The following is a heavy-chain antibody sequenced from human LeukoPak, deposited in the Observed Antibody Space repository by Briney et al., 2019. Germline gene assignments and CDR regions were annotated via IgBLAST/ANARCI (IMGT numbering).Heavy chain of an antibody. CDR1: GGSISSGGYY. V-gene: IGHV4-31*03. CDR2: IYYSGST. J-gene: IGHJ4*02. CDR3: ASPNVDTTQY. D-gene: IGHD5-18*01. Sequence: SETLSLTCTVSGGSISSGGYYWSWIRQHPGKGLEWIGYIYYSGSTYYNPSLKSRVTISVDTSRNHFSLKLSSVTAADTAVYYCASPNVDTTQYWGQGTLVTVSS.